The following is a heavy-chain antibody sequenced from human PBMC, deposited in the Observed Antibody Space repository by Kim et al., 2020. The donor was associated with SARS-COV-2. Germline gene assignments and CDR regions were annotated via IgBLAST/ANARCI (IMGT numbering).Heavy chain of an antibody. CDR3: AREVFSNDMDV. J-gene: IGHJ6*02. Sequence: ADSMRGRFTISRDNAKNSVYLQMNSLRAEDTAVYYCAREVFSNDMDVWGQGTTVTVSS. V-gene: IGHV3-7*03.